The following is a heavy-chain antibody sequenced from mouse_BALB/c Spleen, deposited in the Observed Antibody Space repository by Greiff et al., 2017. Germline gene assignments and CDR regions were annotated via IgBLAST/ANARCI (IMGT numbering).Heavy chain of an antibody. CDR2: IDPETGGT. J-gene: IGHJ1*01. V-gene: IGHV1-15*01. Sequence: VQLQQSGAELVRPGASVTLSCKASGYTFTDYEMHWVKQTPVHGLEWIGAIDPETGGTAYNQKFKGKATLTADKSSSTAYMELRSLTSEDSAVYYCTSNEDFDVWGAGTTVTVSS. CDR3: TSNEDFDV. CDR1: GYTFTDYE.